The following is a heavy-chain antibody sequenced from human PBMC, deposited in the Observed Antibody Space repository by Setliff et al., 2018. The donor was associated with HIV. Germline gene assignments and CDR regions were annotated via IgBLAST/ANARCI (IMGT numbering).Heavy chain of an antibody. CDR1: KFTFSSYG. D-gene: IGHD6-13*01. Sequence: GGSLRLPCAASKFTFSSYGMHWVRQAPGKGLEWVSSILYDGSYKYYTDSVKGRFTISRDNSKNTLYLQMSTLRTEDTAVYYCAKNLYSSIWSPLDYWGQGTLVTVSS. CDR3: AKNLYSSIWSPLDY. CDR2: ILYDGSYK. J-gene: IGHJ4*02. V-gene: IGHV3-30*02.